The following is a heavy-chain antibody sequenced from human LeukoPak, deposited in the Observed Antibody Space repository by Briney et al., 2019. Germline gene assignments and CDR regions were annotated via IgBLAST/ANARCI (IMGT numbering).Heavy chain of an antibody. J-gene: IGHJ5*02. V-gene: IGHV3-73*01. CDR1: GFTFSGSA. CDR3: TRPNCSSTSCYDHWFDP. D-gene: IGHD2-2*01. CDR2: IRSKANSYAT. Sequence: GGSLKLSCAASGFTFSGSAMHWVRQASGKGLEWVGRIRSKANSYATAYAASVKGRSTISRDDSKNTAYLQMNSLKTEDTAVYYCTRPNCSSTSCYDHWFDPWGQGTLVTVSS.